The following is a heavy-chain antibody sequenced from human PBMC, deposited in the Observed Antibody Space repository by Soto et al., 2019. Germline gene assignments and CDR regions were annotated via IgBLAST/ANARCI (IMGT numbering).Heavy chain of an antibody. CDR1: GGTFSNYA. Sequence: QVQLVQSGAEVKKPGSSVKVSCKASGGTFSNYAITWVRQAPGQGLEWMGTIIPIFASPRYAQKFQGRVTITADDSTSTTYMDLSSLRSEDTAVYYCARDAWIPVVGRGTSFEYWGQGTLVIVSS. CDR2: IIPIFASP. J-gene: IGHJ4*02. CDR3: ARDAWIPVVGRGTSFEY. V-gene: IGHV1-69*18. D-gene: IGHD6-19*01.